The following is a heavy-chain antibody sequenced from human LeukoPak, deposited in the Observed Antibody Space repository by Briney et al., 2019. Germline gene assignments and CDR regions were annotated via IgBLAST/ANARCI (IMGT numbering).Heavy chain of an antibody. CDR1: GFTFSDYY. V-gene: IGHV3-11*01. Sequence: GGSLRLSCAASGFTFSDYYMGWIRQAPGKGLEWVSYISSSGSTIYYADSVKGRFTISRDNAKNSLYLQMNSLRAEDTAVYYCAYTAMGPYYYYGMDVWGQGTTVTVSS. D-gene: IGHD5-18*01. CDR3: AYTAMGPYYYYGMDV. J-gene: IGHJ6*02. CDR2: ISSSGSTI.